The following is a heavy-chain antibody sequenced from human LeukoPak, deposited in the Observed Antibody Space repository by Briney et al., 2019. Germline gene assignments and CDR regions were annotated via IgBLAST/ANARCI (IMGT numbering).Heavy chain of an antibody. Sequence: ASVKVSCKASGYTFTGYCMHWVRQAPGQGLEWMGWINPNSGGTNYAQKFQGRVTMTRDTSISTAYMELSRLRSDDTAVYYCAGYCSSTSCYQSAFDIWGQGTMVTVSS. J-gene: IGHJ3*02. D-gene: IGHD2-2*01. CDR1: GYTFTGYC. CDR2: INPNSGGT. V-gene: IGHV1-2*02. CDR3: AGYCSSTSCYQSAFDI.